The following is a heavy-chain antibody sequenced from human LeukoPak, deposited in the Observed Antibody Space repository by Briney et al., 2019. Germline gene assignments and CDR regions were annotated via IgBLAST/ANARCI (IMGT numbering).Heavy chain of an antibody. CDR3: ARDHRTLGYCSSTSCYWVY. CDR2: IIPIFGTA. J-gene: IGHJ4*02. V-gene: IGHV1-69*13. CDR1: GGTFSSYA. Sequence: GASVKVSCKASGGTFSSYAISWVRQAPGQGLEWMGGIIPIFGTANYAQKFQGRVTITADESTSTAYMELSSLRSEDTAVYYCARDHRTLGYCSSTSCYWVYWGQGTLVTVSS. D-gene: IGHD2-2*01.